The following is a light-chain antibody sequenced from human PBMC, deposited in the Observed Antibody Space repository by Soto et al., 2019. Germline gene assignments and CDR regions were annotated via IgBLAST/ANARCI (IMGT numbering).Light chain of an antibody. Sequence: QSVLTQPRSVSGSPGQSVTMSCTGTSSDIGGYNLVSWYQQHPDKAPKLMIYDVSKRPSGVPDRFSGSKSGNTASLTISGLQTEDEADYYCCSYAGSYTVSFGGGTKVTVL. CDR3: CSYAGSYTVS. CDR2: DVS. CDR1: SSDIGGYNL. V-gene: IGLV2-11*01. J-gene: IGLJ2*01.